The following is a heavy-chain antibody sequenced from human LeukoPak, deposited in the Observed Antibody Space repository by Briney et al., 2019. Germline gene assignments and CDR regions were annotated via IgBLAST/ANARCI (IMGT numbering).Heavy chain of an antibody. V-gene: IGHV3-21*01. J-gene: IGHJ6*03. CDR2: IRSYSSYI. CDR3: ARYSEVYYYVDV. Sequence: AGGSLRLSCAASGFTFDTYNFNWVRQAPGKGLEWVATIRSYSSYIHYGDSVKGRFTISRDDAERSVYLQMDNVRVEDTAVYFCARYSEVYYYVDVWGTRTTVTVSS. CDR1: GFTFDTYN. D-gene: IGHD2-21*01.